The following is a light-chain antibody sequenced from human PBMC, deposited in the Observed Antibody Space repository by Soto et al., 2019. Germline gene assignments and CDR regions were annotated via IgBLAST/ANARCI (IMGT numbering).Light chain of an antibody. V-gene: IGLV2-11*01. Sequence: QSALTQPRSVSGSPGQSVTISCTGTSGNVGGYNYVSWYQQHPGRAPKLIIYDVNKLPSGVPDRFSGSKSGNTASLTISGLQDEDEAANYCCSYVGTHLLGGGTNRSVL. CDR2: DVN. CDR3: CSYVGTHL. CDR1: SGNVGGYNY. J-gene: IGLJ2*01.